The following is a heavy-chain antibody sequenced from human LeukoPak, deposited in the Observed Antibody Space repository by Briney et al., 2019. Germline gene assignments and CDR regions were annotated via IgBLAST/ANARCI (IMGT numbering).Heavy chain of an antibody. J-gene: IGHJ6*03. Sequence: ASVKVSCKASGYTFTSYYMHWVRQAPGQGLEWMGIINPSGGRTNYAQKFQGRVTMTRDMSTSTVYMELSSLRSEDTAVYYCARESYGHLWYYYYYMDVWGKGTTVTVSS. D-gene: IGHD2-21*01. V-gene: IGHV1-46*01. CDR1: GYTFTSYY. CDR2: INPSGGRT. CDR3: ARESYGHLWYYYYYMDV.